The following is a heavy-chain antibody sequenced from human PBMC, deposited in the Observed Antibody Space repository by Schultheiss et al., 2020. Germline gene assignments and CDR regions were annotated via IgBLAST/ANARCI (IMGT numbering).Heavy chain of an antibody. J-gene: IGHJ5*02. CDR2: TYYRGST. Sequence: SQTLSLTCTVSGGSISSGGYYWSWIRQHPGKGLEWIGETYYRGSTNYNPALKSRVTISQDKSRNNFSLRLTSVTAADTAVYYCAGRGGLGVLSAKFPFDHWGQGILVTVSS. V-gene: IGHV4-31*09. CDR1: GGSISSGGYY. CDR3: AGRGGLGVLSAKFPFDH. D-gene: IGHD3-10*01.